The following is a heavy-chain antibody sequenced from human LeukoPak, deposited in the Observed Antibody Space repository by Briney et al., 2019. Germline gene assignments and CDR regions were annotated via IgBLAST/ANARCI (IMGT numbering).Heavy chain of an antibody. CDR3: ARQTAAATLGYYFDY. CDR2: IYYSGST. V-gene: IGHV4-39*01. Sequence: LETLSLTCTVSGGSISSSSYYWCWIRQPPRNRLEWIGRIYYSGSTYYNPSLKSRVTISVDTSKNQFSLKLSSVTAADTAVYYCARQTAAATLGYYFDYWGQGTLVTVSS. J-gene: IGHJ4*02. D-gene: IGHD6-13*01. CDR1: GGSISSSSYY.